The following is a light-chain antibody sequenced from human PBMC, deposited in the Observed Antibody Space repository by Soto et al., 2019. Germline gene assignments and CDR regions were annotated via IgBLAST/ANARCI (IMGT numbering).Light chain of an antibody. Sequence: QSALTQPASVSGSPGESITISCTGRSSDVGTYNVVTWHQQHPASVPKLIFYEGNRRPSGVSSRFSASKSGNTASLTISGLQAEDEADYFCCSYARRRTLLFGGGTKVTVL. CDR1: SSDVGTYNV. J-gene: IGLJ2*01. CDR2: EGN. CDR3: CSYARRRTLL. V-gene: IGLV2-23*01.